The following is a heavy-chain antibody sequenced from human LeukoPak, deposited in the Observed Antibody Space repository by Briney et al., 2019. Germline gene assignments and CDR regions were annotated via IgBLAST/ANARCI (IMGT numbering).Heavy chain of an antibody. V-gene: IGHV1-18*01. J-gene: IGHJ4*02. CDR1: GYTFNSYG. CDR2: VSPYTGRT. Sequence: ASVKVSCKASGYTFNSYGISWVRQAPGQGLEWMGWVSPYTGRTRYAQSLQGRVTMTTDTSTGTAYMELRSLTSDDTAVYYCAREVWSGYYIDYWGQGTLVTVSS. CDR3: AREVWSGYYIDY. D-gene: IGHD3-3*01.